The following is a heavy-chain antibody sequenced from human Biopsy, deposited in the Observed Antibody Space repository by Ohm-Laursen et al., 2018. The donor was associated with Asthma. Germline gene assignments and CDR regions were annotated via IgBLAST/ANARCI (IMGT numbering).Heavy chain of an antibody. CDR2: IRPHTGDT. J-gene: IGHJ5*02. Sequence: SSVKVSCKTSGYTFTSTVYGISWVRQAPGQGLEWMGWIRPHTGDTNYAQMLRGRVTMTTDTSTSTAYMELRGLRSDDTAVYYCARDPGGFDPWGQGTLVTVSS. D-gene: IGHD3-10*01. CDR3: ARDPGGFDP. CDR1: GYTFTSTVYG. V-gene: IGHV1-18*01.